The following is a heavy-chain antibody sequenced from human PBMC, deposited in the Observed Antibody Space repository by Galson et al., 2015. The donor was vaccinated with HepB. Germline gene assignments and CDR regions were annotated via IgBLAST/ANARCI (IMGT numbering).Heavy chain of an antibody. J-gene: IGHJ4*02. CDR3: ARVGYGYLFDY. D-gene: IGHD5-18*01. V-gene: IGHV4-39*07. CDR2: IYYSGTT. Sequence: SETLSLTCTVSGGSISISSYYWGWIRQPPGKGLEWIGCIYYSGTTYYNPSLKSRVTISIDTSKNQFSLKLSSVTAADTAVYYCARVGYGYLFDYWGQGNLVTVSS. CDR1: GGSISISSYY.